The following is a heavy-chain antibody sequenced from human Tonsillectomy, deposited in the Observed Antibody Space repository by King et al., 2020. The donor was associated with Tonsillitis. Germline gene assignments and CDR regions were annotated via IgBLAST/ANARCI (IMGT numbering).Heavy chain of an antibody. J-gene: IGHJ5*02. CDR2: IYYSGST. Sequence: VQLQESGPGLVKPSETLSLTCTVSGGSISSYYWSWIRQPPGKGLEWIGYIYYSGSTNYNPSLKSRVTISVDTSKIQFSLKLSSVTAADTAVYYCARGGPTIFGVVINWFDPWGQGTLVTVSS. D-gene: IGHD3-3*01. CDR1: GGSISSYY. V-gene: IGHV4-59*01. CDR3: ARGGPTIFGVVINWFDP.